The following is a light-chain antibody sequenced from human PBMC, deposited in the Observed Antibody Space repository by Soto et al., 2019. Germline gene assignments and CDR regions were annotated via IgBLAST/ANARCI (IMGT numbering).Light chain of an antibody. CDR2: EVS. CDR3: SSYTSSSTWV. CDR1: SSDVGGYNY. V-gene: IGLV2-14*01. Sequence: QSALTQPASVAGSPGQSITISCTGTSSDVGGYNYVSWYQQHPGKAPKLMIYEVSNRPSGVSNRFSGSKSGNTASLTISGRQAEDEADYYCSSYTSSSTWVFVGGTKLTVL. J-gene: IGLJ3*02.